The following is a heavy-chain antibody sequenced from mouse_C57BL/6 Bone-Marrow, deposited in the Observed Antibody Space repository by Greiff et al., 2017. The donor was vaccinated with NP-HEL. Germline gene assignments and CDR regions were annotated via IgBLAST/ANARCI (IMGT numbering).Heavy chain of an antibody. CDR1: GYTFTDYE. J-gene: IGHJ4*01. CDR2: IDPETGGT. Sequence: QVQLQQSGAELVRPGASVTLSCKASGYTFTDYEMHWVKQTPVHGLEWIGAIDPETGGTAYNQKFKGKAILTADKSSSTAYMELRSLTSEDSAVSYCTRRYYGSSYWYYYAMDYWGQGTSVTVSS. CDR3: TRRYYGSSYWYYYAMDY. V-gene: IGHV1-15*01. D-gene: IGHD1-1*01.